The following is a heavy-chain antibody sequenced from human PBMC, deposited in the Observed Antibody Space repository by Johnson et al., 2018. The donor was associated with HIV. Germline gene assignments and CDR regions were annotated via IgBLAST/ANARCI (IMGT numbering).Heavy chain of an antibody. CDR1: GFIFSNYW. Sequence: VQLVESGGGLVQPGGSLRLSCAASGFIFSNYWMTWVRQAPGKGLEWVANINQDGREKYYVDSVKGRFTISRDNARNSVYLQMNSLRAEDTAVSYCARDGGSSWYGGGAFDIWGQGTTVTVSS. J-gene: IGHJ3*02. D-gene: IGHD6-13*01. V-gene: IGHV3-7*01. CDR3: ARDGGSSWYGGGAFDI. CDR2: INQDGREK.